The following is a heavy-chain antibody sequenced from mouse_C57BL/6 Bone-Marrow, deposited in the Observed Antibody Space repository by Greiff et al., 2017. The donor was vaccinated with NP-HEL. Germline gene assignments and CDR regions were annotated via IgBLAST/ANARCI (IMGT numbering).Heavy chain of an antibody. CDR1: GYTFTSYW. CDR3: ARVGSSYVDY. CDR2: IYPGSGST. V-gene: IGHV1-55*01. D-gene: IGHD1-1*01. J-gene: IGHJ4*01. Sequence: VQLQQPGAELVKPGASVTMSCKASGYTFTSYWITWVKQRPGQGLEWIGDIYPGSGSTNYNEKFKSKATLSVDTSSSTAYMQLSSLTSEDSAVYYCARVGSSYVDYWGQGTSVTVSS.